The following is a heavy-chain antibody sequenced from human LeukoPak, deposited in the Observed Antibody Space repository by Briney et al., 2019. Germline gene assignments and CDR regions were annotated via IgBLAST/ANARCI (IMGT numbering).Heavy chain of an antibody. V-gene: IGHV3-23*01. D-gene: IGHD3-10*01. CDR1: GFTFSSYA. CDR3: AKFPYGSGSYYRKDDVYFQH. CDR2: ISGSGGST. Sequence: GGSLRLSCAASGFTFSSYAMSWVRQAPGKGLEWVSAISGSGGSTYYADSVKGRFTISRDNSKNTLYLQMNSLRAEDTAVYYCAKFPYGSGSYYRKDDVYFQHWGQGTLVTVSS. J-gene: IGHJ1*01.